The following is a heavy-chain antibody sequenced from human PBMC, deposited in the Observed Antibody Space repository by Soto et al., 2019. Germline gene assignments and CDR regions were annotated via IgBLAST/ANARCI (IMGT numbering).Heavy chain of an antibody. Sequence: ASVKVSCKASGYTFTTHNINWVRQATGQGLEWMGWMNPNRGTTGYAQKFQDRITLTRGTSKTTAYMEPSSRTSDDTAVHFCVRYGVASAYWGQGTQVTVSS. J-gene: IGHJ4*01. V-gene: IGHV1-8*02. CDR1: GYTFTTHN. CDR2: MNPNRGTT. D-gene: IGHD2-8*01. CDR3: VRYGVASAY.